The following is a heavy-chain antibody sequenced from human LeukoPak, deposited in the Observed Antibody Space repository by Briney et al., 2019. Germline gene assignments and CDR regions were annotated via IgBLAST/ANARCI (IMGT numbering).Heavy chain of an antibody. D-gene: IGHD2-15*01. V-gene: IGHV3-30*03. Sequence: PGGSLRLSCETSIFVFSEYYMHWVRLAPGKGLEWLAVITNDGSRQYYADSVKGRFTVSRDNSKSLLFLQMESLRHDDTGIYYCVRVRHPTGGPWVVGQTAYFQHWSQGTLVTVSS. CDR1: IFVFSEYY. CDR2: ITNDGSRQ. CDR3: VRVRHPTGGPWVVGQTAYFQH. J-gene: IGHJ1*01.